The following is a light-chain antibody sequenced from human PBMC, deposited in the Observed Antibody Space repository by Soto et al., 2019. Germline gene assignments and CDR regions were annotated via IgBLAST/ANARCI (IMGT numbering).Light chain of an antibody. J-gene: IGKJ1*01. V-gene: IGKV1-39*01. Sequence: DIQLTQFPSSLSATIGDTINITCRAGQPISTPLNWYQQKPGRAPSLLIFSASTLQTGVPSRFSGSGSATDFTLSITTLQREDFATYYCQQSYIVPPTFGQGTRV. CDR3: QQSYIVPPT. CDR1: QPISTP. CDR2: SAS.